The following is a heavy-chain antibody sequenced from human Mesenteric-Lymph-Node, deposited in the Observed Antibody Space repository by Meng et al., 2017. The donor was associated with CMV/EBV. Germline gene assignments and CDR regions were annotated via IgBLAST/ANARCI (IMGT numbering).Heavy chain of an antibody. V-gene: IGHV4/OR15-8*01. J-gene: IGHJ4*02. CDR3: ASDSTGCGDC. CDR1: DDSMGFEPKR. D-gene: IGHD1-1*01. Sequence: LSCVVTDDSMGFEPKRWRWVRQHLGRSVENVGDIYHSDSANYKRTLKSRNGMSINKFKNKFTLKVTSVTAADTAVYCCASDSTGCGDCWGQGTLVTVSS. CDR2: IYHSDSA.